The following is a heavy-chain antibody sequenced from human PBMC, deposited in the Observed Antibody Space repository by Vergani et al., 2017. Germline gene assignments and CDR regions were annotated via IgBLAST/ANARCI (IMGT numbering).Heavy chain of an antibody. Sequence: LVESGGGLVQPGGSLRLSCSASSFSVSSHYMTWVRQAPGKGLGWVSTINIGGRTSYADSVKGRLTLTRDYSKNTLHPQMNSLRPEDTAVYYCARGMTTETTDLDGFDIWGQGTMVSVSS. J-gene: IGHJ3*02. V-gene: IGHV3-66*02. CDR1: SFSVSSHY. D-gene: IGHD4-17*01. CDR3: ARGMTTETTDLDGFDI. CDR2: INIGGRT.